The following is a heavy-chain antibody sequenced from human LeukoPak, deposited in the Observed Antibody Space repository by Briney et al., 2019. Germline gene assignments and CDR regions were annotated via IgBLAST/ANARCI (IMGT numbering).Heavy chain of an antibody. CDR3: ARVVAAKGNYYYGMDV. J-gene: IGHJ6*04. V-gene: IGHV1-69*01. CDR1: GGTFSSYA. D-gene: IGHD2-15*01. CDR2: VIPIFGTA. Sequence: SVKVSCKASGGTFSSYAISWVRQAPGQGLEWMGGVIPIFGTANYAQKFQGRVTITADESTSTAYMELSSLRSEDTAVYYCARVVAAKGNYYYGMDVWGKGTTVTVSS.